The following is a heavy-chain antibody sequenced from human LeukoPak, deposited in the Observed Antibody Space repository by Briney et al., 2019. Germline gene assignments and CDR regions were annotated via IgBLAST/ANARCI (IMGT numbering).Heavy chain of an antibody. Sequence: PGGSLRLSCAVSGFTFSRYKMNWARQAPGKGLEWVSSISSSSSYTHYADSVKGRFTISRDNSRYTLYLEVNSLRAEDTAVYYCAKDRGWFGGSLANFDYWGQGTLVTVSS. V-gene: IGHV3-21*04. CDR2: ISSSSSYT. J-gene: IGHJ4*02. CDR1: GFTFSRYK. D-gene: IGHD3-10*01. CDR3: AKDRGWFGGSLANFDY.